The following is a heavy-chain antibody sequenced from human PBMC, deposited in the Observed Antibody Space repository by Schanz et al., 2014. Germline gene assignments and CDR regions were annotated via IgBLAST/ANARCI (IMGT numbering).Heavy chain of an antibody. CDR1: GGTFSSFG. Sequence: QVQLEQSGAEVKKPGSSVKVSCKASGGTFSSFGINWVRQAPGQGLEWMGRIIPSLGLAKYEQKFQEKVTITADTSTTTAYMELSVLRSEDTAVYYCAREQTPYTNSSDVRCVDYWGQGALVTVSS. J-gene: IGHJ4*02. V-gene: IGHV1-69*04. CDR2: IIPSLGLA. CDR3: AREQTPYTNSSDVRCVDY. D-gene: IGHD6-6*01.